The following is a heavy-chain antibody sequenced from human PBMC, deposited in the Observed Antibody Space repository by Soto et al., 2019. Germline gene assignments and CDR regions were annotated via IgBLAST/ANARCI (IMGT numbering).Heavy chain of an antibody. CDR2: ISAYSGNT. CDR1: GYSFTSYG. D-gene: IGHD3-22*01. V-gene: IGHV1-18*01. J-gene: IGHJ5*02. Sequence: GASVKVSCKASGYSFTSYGISWVRQAPGQGLEWMGCISAYSGNTNYAQKLQGRVTMTTDTSTSTAYMELRSLRSDGTAVYYCARNYYDSSGYYPRWFDPWGQGTLVTVSS. CDR3: ARNYYDSSGYYPRWFDP.